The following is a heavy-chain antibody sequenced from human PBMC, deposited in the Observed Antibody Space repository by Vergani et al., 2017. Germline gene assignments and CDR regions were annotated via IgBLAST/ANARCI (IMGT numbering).Heavy chain of an antibody. V-gene: IGHV3-43*01. CDR3: AKDLTAYSSGWPYAFDI. D-gene: IGHD6-19*01. Sequence: EVQLVESGGVVVQPGGSLRLSCAASGFTFDDYTMHWVRQAPRKVLEWVSLISWDGGSTYYADSVKGRFTISRDNSKNSLYLQMNSLRTEDTALYYCAKDLTAYSSGWPYAFDIWGQGTMVTVSS. CDR1: GFTFDDYT. J-gene: IGHJ3*02. CDR2: ISWDGGST.